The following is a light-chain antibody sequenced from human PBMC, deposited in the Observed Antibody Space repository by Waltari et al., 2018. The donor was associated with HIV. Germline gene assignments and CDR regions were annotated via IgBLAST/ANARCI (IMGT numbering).Light chain of an antibody. CDR1: RSVSSNY. CDR3: QQYGTSPYT. Sequence: ETVLTQSPCTLSFSPGERATLSCRASRSVSSNYLTWYQQRPGQAPRLLIYAASTRATAIPDRFSGSGSGTDFTLTISRLEPEDFAVYYCQQYGTSPYTFGQGTKVEI. V-gene: IGKV3-20*01. CDR2: AAS. J-gene: IGKJ2*01.